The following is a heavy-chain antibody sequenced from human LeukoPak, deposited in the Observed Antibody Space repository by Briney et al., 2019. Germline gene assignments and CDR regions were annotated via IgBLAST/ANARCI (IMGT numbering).Heavy chain of an antibody. CDR2: IYYSGNT. CDR1: GGSISSTTYY. Sequence: PSETLSLTCIVSGGSISSTTYYWGWIRQPPGKRLEWIGSIYYSGNTYYNPSLKSRVTISIDTSKNQFSLKLSSVTAADTAVYYCARAYYYDSSGYYLGLDYWGQGTLVTVSS. CDR3: ARAYYYDSSGYYLGLDY. D-gene: IGHD3-22*01. J-gene: IGHJ4*02. V-gene: IGHV4-39*02.